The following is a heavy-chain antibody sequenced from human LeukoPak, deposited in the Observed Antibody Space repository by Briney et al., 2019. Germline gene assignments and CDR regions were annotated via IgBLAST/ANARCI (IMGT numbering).Heavy chain of an antibody. D-gene: IGHD6-6*01. CDR1: GFPFSSYG. V-gene: IGHV3-23*01. J-gene: IGHJ5*02. Sequence: GGSLRLSCAASGFPFSSYGMSWVRQAPGKGLEWVSAISGSGGSTYYADSVKGRFTISRDNSKNTLYLQMNSLRAEDTAVYYCAKSVAARRVEWFDPWGQGTLVTVSS. CDR2: ISGSGGST. CDR3: AKSVAARRVEWFDP.